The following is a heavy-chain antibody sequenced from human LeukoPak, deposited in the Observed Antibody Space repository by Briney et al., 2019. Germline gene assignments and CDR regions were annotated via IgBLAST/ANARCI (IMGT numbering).Heavy chain of an antibody. V-gene: IGHV3-7*01. J-gene: IGHJ4*02. Sequence: PGGSLRLSCAASGFTFSSYWMSWVRQAPGKGLEWVAKIKQDGSEKYYVDSVKGRFTISRDNAKNSLYLQMNSLRAEDPTVYYCAREEDPAMVKDYWGQGTLVTVSS. CDR1: GFTFSSYW. CDR2: IKQDGSEK. CDR3: AREEDPAMVKDY. D-gene: IGHD5-18*01.